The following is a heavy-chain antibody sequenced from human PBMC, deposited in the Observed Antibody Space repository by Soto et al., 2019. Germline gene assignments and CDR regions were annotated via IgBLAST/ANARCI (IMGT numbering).Heavy chain of an antibody. D-gene: IGHD2-2*01. CDR3: AREGGPCSSTSCSYYYYGMDV. Sequence: GGSLRLSCAASGFTFSSYSMNWVRQAPGKGLEWVSSISSSSSYIYYADSVKGRFTISRDNAKNSLYLQMNSLRAEDTAVYCWAREGGPCSSTSCSYYYYGMDVWGQGTTVTVSS. CDR1: GFTFSSYS. V-gene: IGHV3-21*01. J-gene: IGHJ6*02. CDR2: ISSSSSYI.